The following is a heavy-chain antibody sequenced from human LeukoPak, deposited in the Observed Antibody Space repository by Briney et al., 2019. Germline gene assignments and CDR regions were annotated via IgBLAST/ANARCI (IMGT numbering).Heavy chain of an antibody. V-gene: IGHV4-38-2*02. CDR2: IYHSGST. Sequence: SETLSLTCTVSGYSISSGYYWGWIRQPPGKGLEWIGSIYHSGSTYYNPSLKSRVTISVDTSKNQFSLKLSSVTAADTAVYYCARGEQWPFDYWGQGTLVTASS. D-gene: IGHD6-19*01. CDR1: GYSISSGYY. J-gene: IGHJ4*02. CDR3: ARGEQWPFDY.